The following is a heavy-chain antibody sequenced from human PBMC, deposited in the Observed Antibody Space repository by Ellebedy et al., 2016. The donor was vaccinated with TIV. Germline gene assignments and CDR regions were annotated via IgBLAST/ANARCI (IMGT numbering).Heavy chain of an antibody. CDR1: GGSFRGYY. V-gene: IGHV4-34*01. Sequence: SQTLSLTXXVYGGSFRGYYWSWIRQPPGKGLEWIGEINHSGSTNYNPSLKSRVTISVDTSKNQFSLKLSSVTAADTAVYYCARKYYYGSGSYWGSYYYYYYMDVWGKGTTVTVSS. CDR2: INHSGST. CDR3: ARKYYYGSGSYWGSYYYYYYMDV. J-gene: IGHJ6*03. D-gene: IGHD3-10*01.